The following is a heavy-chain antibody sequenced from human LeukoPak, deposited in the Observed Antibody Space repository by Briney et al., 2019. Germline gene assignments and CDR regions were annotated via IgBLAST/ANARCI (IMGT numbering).Heavy chain of an antibody. CDR3: ARVLPGGELSP. CDR1: GYTFTSYY. D-gene: IGHD3-16*02. V-gene: IGHV1-46*01. CDR2: INPSGGSA. J-gene: IGHJ5*02. Sequence: ASVTVSCTASGYTFTSYYMHWVRQAPGQGLEWMGVINPSGGSASYAQKFQGRVTMTRDTSTSTVYMELSSLRSEDTAVYYCARVLPGGELSPWGQGTLVIVSS.